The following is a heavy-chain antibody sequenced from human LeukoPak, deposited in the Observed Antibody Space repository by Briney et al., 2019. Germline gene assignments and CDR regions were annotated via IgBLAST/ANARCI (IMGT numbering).Heavy chain of an antibody. CDR2: IEHNENKK. J-gene: IGHJ4*02. CDR3: VKDFKGSFYY. V-gene: IGHV3-30*02. Sequence: PGGSLRLSRAASGFTFSNCNMHWVRQAPGKGLEGVPFIEHNENKKNADSVKGPFPISRDNSKNTLYLQMNRLRNEDTAVYYCVKDFKGSFYYWVPGSLVTVSS. D-gene: IGHD3-10*01. CDR1: GFTFSNCN.